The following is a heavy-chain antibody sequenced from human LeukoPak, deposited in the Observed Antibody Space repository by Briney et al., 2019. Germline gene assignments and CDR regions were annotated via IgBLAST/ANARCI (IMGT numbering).Heavy chain of an antibody. D-gene: IGHD3-16*02. CDR1: GFTFSSYA. CDR2: ISGSGGST. V-gene: IGHV3-23*01. CDR3: AKEYYDYVWGSYRYRPSFDP. J-gene: IGHJ5*02. Sequence: GSLRLSCAASGFTFSSYAMSCVRQAPGKGLEWVSAISGSGGSTYYAVSVKGRFSISRDNSKNTLYLQMNSLRAEDTAVYYCAKEYYDYVWGSYRYRPSFDPWGQGTLVTVSS.